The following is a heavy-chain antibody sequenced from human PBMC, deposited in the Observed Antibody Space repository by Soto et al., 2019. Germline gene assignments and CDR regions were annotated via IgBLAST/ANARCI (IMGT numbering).Heavy chain of an antibody. J-gene: IGHJ4*02. CDR2: IYYSGST. CDR3: ARDSLSGYSDY. CDR1: GGSISSGGYY. D-gene: IGHD2-15*01. Sequence: PSETLSLTCTVSGGSISSGGYYWSWIRQHPGKGLEWIGYIYYSGSTYYNPSLKSRVTISVDTSKNQFSLKLSSVTAADTAVYYCARDSLSGYSDYWGQGTLVTVSS. V-gene: IGHV4-31*03.